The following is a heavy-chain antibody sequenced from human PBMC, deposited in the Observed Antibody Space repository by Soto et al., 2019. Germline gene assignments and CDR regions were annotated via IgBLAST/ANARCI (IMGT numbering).Heavy chain of an antibody. CDR3: ARDFRLRVTHPFSHYYYYMDV. CDR2: ISSNGGST. CDR1: GFTFSSYA. J-gene: IGHJ6*03. V-gene: IGHV3-64*01. Sequence: GGSLRLSCAASGFTFSSYAMHWVRQAPGKGLEYVSAISSNGGSTYYANSVKGRFTISRDNSKNTLYLQMGSLRAEDMAVYYCARDFRLRVTHPFSHYYYYMDVWGKGTTVTVSS. D-gene: IGHD4-4*01.